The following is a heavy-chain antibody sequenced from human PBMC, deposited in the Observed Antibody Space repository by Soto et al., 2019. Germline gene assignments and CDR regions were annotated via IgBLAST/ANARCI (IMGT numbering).Heavy chain of an antibody. Sequence: WRSLRLSWAASGCNINDHAMPWIRKAPGEGLEWVSTISAGAAATFYADSVKGRFTISRDDSRSTLFLHMNSLRSEDTGVYYCARGDRVDILVVVGARPGEYGIDIWGQGTTVTVSS. J-gene: IGHJ6*01. CDR1: GCNINDHA. CDR2: ISAGAAAT. CDR3: ARGDRVDILVVVGARPGEYGIDI. V-gene: IGHV3-23*01. D-gene: IGHD2-15*01.